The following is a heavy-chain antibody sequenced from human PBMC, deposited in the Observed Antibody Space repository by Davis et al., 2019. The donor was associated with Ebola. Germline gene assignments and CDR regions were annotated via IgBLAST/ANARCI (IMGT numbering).Heavy chain of an antibody. Sequence: GESLKISCAASGFTFSTYTMTWVRQAPGKGLEWVSSISISSAFIYYADSVKGRFTISRDNSKNTLYLQMNSLRAEDTAVYYCAKDSFSYSSSGIFDYWGQGTLVTVSS. CDR3: AKDSFSYSSSGIFDY. CDR2: ISISSAFI. J-gene: IGHJ4*02. CDR1: GFTFSTYT. V-gene: IGHV3-21*04. D-gene: IGHD6-6*01.